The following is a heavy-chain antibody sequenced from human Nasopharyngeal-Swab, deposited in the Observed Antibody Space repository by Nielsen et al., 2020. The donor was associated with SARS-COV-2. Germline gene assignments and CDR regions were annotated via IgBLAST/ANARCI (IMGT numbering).Heavy chain of an antibody. CDR3: AKGLDYYGSGSYDY. D-gene: IGHD3-10*01. CDR1: GFTFSSYA. V-gene: IGHV3-23*01. J-gene: IGHJ4*02. Sequence: GESLKISCAASGFTFSSYAMSWVRQAPGKGLEWVSAISGSGGSTYYADSVKGRFTISRDNSKNTLYLQMNSLRAEDTAVYYCAKGLDYYGSGSYDYWGQGTLVTVSS. CDR2: ISGSGGST.